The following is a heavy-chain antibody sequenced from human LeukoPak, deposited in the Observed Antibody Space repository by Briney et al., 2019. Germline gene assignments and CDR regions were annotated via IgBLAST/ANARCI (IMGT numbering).Heavy chain of an antibody. CDR3: TRGQYTDGLSY. J-gene: IGHJ4*02. CDR1: GFTFSTYW. D-gene: IGHD5-24*01. V-gene: IGHV3-7*03. CDR2: IKPDGSEK. Sequence: GGSLRLSCAASGFTFSTYWMTWVRQAPGKGLEWVAIIKPDGSEKYYVDSVKGRFTISRDNAENSLFLQMNGLRPEGTAVFYCTRGQYTDGLSYWGQGTLVTVSS.